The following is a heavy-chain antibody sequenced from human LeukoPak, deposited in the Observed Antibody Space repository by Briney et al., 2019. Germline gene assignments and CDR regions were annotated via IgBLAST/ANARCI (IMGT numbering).Heavy chain of an antibody. CDR2: ISSSSSSI. CDR1: GFTFSSYS. D-gene: IGHD2-2*01. V-gene: IGHV3-48*01. J-gene: IGHJ3*02. Sequence: SGGSLRLSCAASGFTFSSYSMNWVRQAPGKGLEWVSYISSSSSSIYYADSVKGRFTISRDNAKNSLYLQMNSLRAEDTAVYYCARRAFESRSDAFDIWGQGRMVIVSS. CDR3: ARRAFESRSDAFDI.